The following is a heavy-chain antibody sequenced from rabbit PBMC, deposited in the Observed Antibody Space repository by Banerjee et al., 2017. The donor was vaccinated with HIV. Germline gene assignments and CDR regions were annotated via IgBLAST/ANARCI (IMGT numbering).Heavy chain of an antibody. CDR2: IYAGSSGST. CDR1: GFSFSSSYY. V-gene: IGHV1S40*01. D-gene: IGHD8-1*01. Sequence: QSLEESGGDLVKPGASLTLTCTASGFSFSSSYYMCWVRQAPGKGLEWIACIYAGSSGSTYYASWAKGRFTISKTSSTTVTLQMTSLTAADTAIYFCARGAGGSYTYYFDLWGQGTLVTVS. J-gene: IGHJ4*01. CDR3: ARGAGGSYTYYFDL.